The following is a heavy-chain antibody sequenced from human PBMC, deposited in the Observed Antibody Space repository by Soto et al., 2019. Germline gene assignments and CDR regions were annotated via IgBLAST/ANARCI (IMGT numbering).Heavy chain of an antibody. CDR2: IIHGVST. CDR1: GGSFSGFS. V-gene: IGHV4-34*12. J-gene: IGHJ5*02. Sequence: SSETLSLTCAVYGGSFSGFSWTYIRQSPGKGLEWIGEIIHGVSTRYNPSLQSRVTISVDTSKNQFSLRLSSVTAADTAVYYCARSGGKAAKYNWYDPWGQGTLVTVSS. CDR3: ARSGGKAAKYNWYDP. D-gene: IGHD3-10*01.